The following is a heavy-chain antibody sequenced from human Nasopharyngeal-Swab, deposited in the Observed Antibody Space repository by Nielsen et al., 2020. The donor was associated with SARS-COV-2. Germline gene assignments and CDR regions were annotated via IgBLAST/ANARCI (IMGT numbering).Heavy chain of an antibody. Sequence: GESLKISCAASGFTFSSYWMSWVRQAPGKGLEWVANIKQDGSEKYYVDSVKGRFTISRDNAKNSLHLQMNSLRAEDTAVYYCARDGSRVTIFGVITTPKYYYYYMDVWGKGTTVTVSS. D-gene: IGHD3-3*01. CDR2: IKQDGSEK. V-gene: IGHV3-7*03. CDR3: ARDGSRVTIFGVITTPKYYYYYMDV. J-gene: IGHJ6*03. CDR1: GFTFSSYW.